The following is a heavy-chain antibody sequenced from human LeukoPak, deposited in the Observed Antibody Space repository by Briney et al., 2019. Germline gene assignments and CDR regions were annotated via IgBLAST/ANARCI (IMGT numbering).Heavy chain of an antibody. CDR1: GGSISSSSYY. J-gene: IGHJ4*02. V-gene: IGHV4-39*01. CDR2: IYYSGST. D-gene: IGHD3-22*01. CDR3: ARPLYYYDSSGYYSPSSQPIYYFDY. Sequence: SETLSLTCTVSGGSISSSSYYWGWIRQPPGKGLEWIGSIYYSGSTYYNPSLKRRVTISVDTSKNQFSLKLSSVTAADTAVYYCARPLYYYDSSGYYSPSSQPIYYFDYWGQGTLVTVSS.